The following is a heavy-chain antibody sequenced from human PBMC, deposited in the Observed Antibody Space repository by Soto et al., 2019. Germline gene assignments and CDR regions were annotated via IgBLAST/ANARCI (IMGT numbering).Heavy chain of an antibody. CDR1: GGSVSSGSYY. V-gene: IGHV4-61*01. CDR3: ARDLRFPSRRGFDP. D-gene: IGHD3-3*01. J-gene: IGHJ5*02. CDR2: IFYSGTT. Sequence: TSETLSLTCTVSGGSVSSGSYYWSWIRQPPGMGLEWIGYIFYSGTTNYNPSLKSRVTISVDTSKNQFSLKLSSVTAADTAVYYCARDLRFPSRRGFDPWGQGTLVTVSS.